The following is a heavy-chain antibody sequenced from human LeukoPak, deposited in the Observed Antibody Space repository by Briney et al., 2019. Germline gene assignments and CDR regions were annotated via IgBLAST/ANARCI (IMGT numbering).Heavy chain of an antibody. CDR1: GGSISSYY. CDR2: IYTSGST. Sequence: SEXLSLTCTVSGGSISSYYWSWIRQPAGKGLEWIGRIYTSGSTNYNPSLTSRVTMSVDTSKNQFSLKLSSVTAADTAVYYCARGRYYYDSSGYYNEGFDYWGQGTLVTVSS. J-gene: IGHJ4*02. V-gene: IGHV4-4*07. D-gene: IGHD3-22*01. CDR3: ARGRYYYDSSGYYNEGFDY.